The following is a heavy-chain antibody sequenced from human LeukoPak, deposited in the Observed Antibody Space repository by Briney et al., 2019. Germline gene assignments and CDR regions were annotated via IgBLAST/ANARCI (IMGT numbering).Heavy chain of an antibody. Sequence: GASVKVSCKASGGTFSSYAISWVRQAPGQGLEWMGRIIPILGIANYAQKFQGRVTITADKSTSTAYMELSSLRSEDTAVYYCARTHNEYSAFDYWGQGTLVTVSS. CDR1: GGTFSSYA. V-gene: IGHV1-69*04. CDR2: IIPILGIA. CDR3: ARTHNEYSAFDY. D-gene: IGHD5-12*01. J-gene: IGHJ4*02.